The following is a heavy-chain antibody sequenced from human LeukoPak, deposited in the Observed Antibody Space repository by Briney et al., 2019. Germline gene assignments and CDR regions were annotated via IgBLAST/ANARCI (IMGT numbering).Heavy chain of an antibody. CDR3: ARVIAVAGTPGWFDP. CDR1: GGSISIYY. D-gene: IGHD6-19*01. V-gene: IGHV4-4*07. Sequence: PSETLSLTCTVSGGSISIYYWSWIRQPAGKGLEWIGRIYTSGSTNYNPSLKSRVTMSVGTSKNQFSLKLSSVTAADTAVYYCARVIAVAGTPGWFDPWGQGTLVTASS. CDR2: IYTSGST. J-gene: IGHJ5*02.